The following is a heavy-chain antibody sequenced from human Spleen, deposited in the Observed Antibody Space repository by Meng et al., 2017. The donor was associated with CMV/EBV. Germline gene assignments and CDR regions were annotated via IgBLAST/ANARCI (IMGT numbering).Heavy chain of an antibody. CDR1: GYTFNSYG. D-gene: IGHD1/OR15-1a*01. J-gene: IGHJ4*02. Sequence: QVQLVQSGAAVKKPGASVKVSCKASGYTFNSYGIGWVRQDPGQGLEWMGWIRADNGNTNYAQKLQSRVTMTTDTSTCTAYMELRSLRSDETVVYYCARVIGNRDPFDYWGQGTLVTVSS. CDR2: IRADNGNT. CDR3: ARVIGNRDPFDY. V-gene: IGHV1-18*01.